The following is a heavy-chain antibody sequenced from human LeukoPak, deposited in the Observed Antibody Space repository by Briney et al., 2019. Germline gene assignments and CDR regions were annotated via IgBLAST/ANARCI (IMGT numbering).Heavy chain of an antibody. CDR3: ARNHADSSDAFDI. J-gene: IGHJ3*02. CDR2: INPNSGGT. Sequence: ASVKVSCKASGYTFTGYYMHWVRQAPGQGLEWMGWINPNSGGTNYAQKFQGWVTMTRDTSISTAYMELSRLRSDDTAVCYCARNHADSSDAFDIWGQGTMVTVSS. D-gene: IGHD3-22*01. V-gene: IGHV1-2*04. CDR1: GYTFTGYY.